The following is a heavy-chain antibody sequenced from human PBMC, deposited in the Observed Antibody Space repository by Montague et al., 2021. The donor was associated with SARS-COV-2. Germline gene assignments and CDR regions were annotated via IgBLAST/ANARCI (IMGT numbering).Heavy chain of an antibody. CDR2: MHFAGNT. CDR1: GDSITNHF. CDR3: ARDRFDFGAGSQGTVDF. V-gene: IGHV4-4*07. Sequence: SETLSLTCSVSGDSITNHFWSWIRQPAGKGLEWIGCMHFAGNTNFSPFFSSRLTMSVDTSKNQFSLKLTSVTAADTAIYFCARDRFDFGAGSQGTVDFWGQGTMVTVSS. J-gene: IGHJ4*01. D-gene: IGHD3-10*01.